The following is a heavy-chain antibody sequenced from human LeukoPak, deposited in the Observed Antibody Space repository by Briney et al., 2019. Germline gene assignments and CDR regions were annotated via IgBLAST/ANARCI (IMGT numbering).Heavy chain of an antibody. V-gene: IGHV4-38-2*01. J-gene: IGHJ6*04. CDR1: GFSISTGYY. CDR2: IYHSGST. D-gene: IGHD2-21*01. CDR3: ARSYSGMYV. Sequence: SETLSLTCAVSGFSISTGYYWGWIRQPPGKGLEWIGNIYHSGSTFYNPSLKSRVTISVDTSKNQFSLKVTSVIAADTAVYYCARSYSGMYVWGKGTTVTVSS.